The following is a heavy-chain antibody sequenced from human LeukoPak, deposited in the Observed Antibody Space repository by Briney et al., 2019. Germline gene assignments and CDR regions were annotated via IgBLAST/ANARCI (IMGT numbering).Heavy chain of an antibody. CDR2: IKQDGSEK. J-gene: IGHJ4*02. V-gene: IGHV3-7*03. CDR1: GFTFSSYW. D-gene: IGHD3-22*01. Sequence: PGGSLRLSCAASGFTFSSYWMSWVRQAPGKGLEWVANIKQDGSEKYYVDSVKGRFTISRDNAKNSLYLQMNSLRAEDTAVYYCARDRNDSSGYYGYFDYWGQGTLVTVPS. CDR3: ARDRNDSSGYYGYFDY.